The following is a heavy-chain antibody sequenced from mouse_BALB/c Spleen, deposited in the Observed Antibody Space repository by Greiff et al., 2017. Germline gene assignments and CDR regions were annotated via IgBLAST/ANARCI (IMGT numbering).Heavy chain of an antibody. V-gene: IGHV5-6-2*01. J-gene: IGHJ4*01. D-gene: IGHD1-2*01. CDR3: ARHWDYYGYYYAMDY. CDR1: GFTFSSYY. Sequence: EVQRVESGGGLVKLGGSLKLSCAASGFTFSSYYMSWVRQTPEKRLELVAAINSNGGSTYYPDTVKGRFTISRDNAKNTLYLQMSSLKSEDTALYYCARHWDYYGYYYAMDYWGQGTSVTVSS. CDR2: INSNGGST.